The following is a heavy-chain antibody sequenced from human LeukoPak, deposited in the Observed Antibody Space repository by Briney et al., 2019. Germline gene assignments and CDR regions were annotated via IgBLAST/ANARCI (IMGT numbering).Heavy chain of an antibody. CDR3: ARVYYYDSSGYLDAFDI. CDR2: IYTSGST. Sequence: KPSETLSLTCTVSGGSISSYYWSRIRQPAGKGLEWIGRIYTSGSTNYNPSPKRRVTMSVVTSKNQFSLKLSSVTAADTAVYYCARVYYYDSSGYLDAFDIWGQGTMVTVSS. D-gene: IGHD3-22*01. CDR1: GGSISSYY. J-gene: IGHJ3*02. V-gene: IGHV4-4*07.